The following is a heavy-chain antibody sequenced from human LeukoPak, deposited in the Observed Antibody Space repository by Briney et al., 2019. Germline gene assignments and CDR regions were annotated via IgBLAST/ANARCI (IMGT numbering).Heavy chain of an antibody. Sequence: GGSLRLSCAASGFTFSDYYMSWIRQAPGKGLEWVSYISSNANTIYYADSVKGRFTISRDNAKNSLYLQMNSLRAEDTAVYYCARVLSDWYTNYDYWGQGTLVTVSS. CDR3: ARVLSDWYTNYDY. D-gene: IGHD6-19*01. J-gene: IGHJ4*02. CDR2: ISSNANTI. CDR1: GFTFSDYY. V-gene: IGHV3-11*01.